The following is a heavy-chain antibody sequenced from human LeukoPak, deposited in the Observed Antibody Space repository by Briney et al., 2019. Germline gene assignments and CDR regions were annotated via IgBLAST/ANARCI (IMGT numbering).Heavy chain of an antibody. D-gene: IGHD6-19*01. J-gene: IGHJ4*02. CDR1: GFTFSSYA. CDR2: ISYDGSSK. Sequence: GGSLRLSCAASGFTFSSYAVHWVRQAPGKGLEWVAVISYDGSSKYCADSVKGRFTISRGNSKNTLYLQMNSLRAEDTAVYYCARDVYSSGWYPDYWGQGTLVTVSS. V-gene: IGHV3-30*04. CDR3: ARDVYSSGWYPDY.